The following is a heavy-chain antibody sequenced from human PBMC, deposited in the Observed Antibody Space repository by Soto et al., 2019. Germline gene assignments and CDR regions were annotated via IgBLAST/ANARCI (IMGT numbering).Heavy chain of an antibody. V-gene: IGHV3-7*05. CDR2: IKQDGSEK. D-gene: IGHD5-12*01. CDR1: GFTFSTYW. J-gene: IGHJ6*02. Sequence: EVQLVESGGGLVQPGGPLRLSCAASGFTFSTYWMTWVRQAPGKGLEWVANIKQDGSEKYYVDSVRGRFTLSRDNAKNSLYLQMNSLRAEDTAVYYCARDQKGSITPGVDVWGQGTTVTVSS. CDR3: ARDQKGSITPGVDV.